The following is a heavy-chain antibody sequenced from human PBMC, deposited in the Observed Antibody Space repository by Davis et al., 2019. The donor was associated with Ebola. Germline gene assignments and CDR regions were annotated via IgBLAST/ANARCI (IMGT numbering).Heavy chain of an antibody. J-gene: IGHJ3*02. CDR1: GYTFTYRY. D-gene: IGHD6-19*01. Sequence: SVKVSCKASGYTFTYRYLHWVRQAPGQALEWMGWITPFNGNTNYAQKFQDRVTITRDRSMSTAYMELSSLRSEDTAMYYCARSFSSGLNAFDIWGQGTMVTVSS. CDR3: ARSFSSGLNAFDI. V-gene: IGHV1-45*02. CDR2: ITPFNGNT.